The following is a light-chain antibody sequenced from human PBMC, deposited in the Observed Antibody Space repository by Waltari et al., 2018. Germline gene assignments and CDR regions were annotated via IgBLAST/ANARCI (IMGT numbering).Light chain of an antibody. CDR3: QKYGSLPAT. J-gene: IGKJ1*01. CDR2: DAS. Sequence: EVVLTQSPGTLSLSPGERATLPCRASQSVSRTLAWYQQKPGQAPRLLIYDASSRATGIPDRLSGGGSGTDFSLTISRLEPEDFAVYYCQKYGSLPATFGQGTKVEIK. CDR1: QSVSRT. V-gene: IGKV3-20*01.